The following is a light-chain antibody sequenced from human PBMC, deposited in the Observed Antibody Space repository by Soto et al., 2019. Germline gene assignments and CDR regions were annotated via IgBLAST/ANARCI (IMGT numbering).Light chain of an antibody. CDR1: SSNIGSNT. J-gene: IGLJ1*01. V-gene: IGLV1-44*01. CDR2: STT. Sequence: QSVLTQPPSASGTPGQRVTISCSGSSSNIGSNTVNWYQQLPGTAPKLLIYSTTHRHSGVPDRFSGSKSGTSASLAISGLQSEDEADYYCAAWDDSLNGNYVFGTGTKATVL. CDR3: AAWDDSLNGNYV.